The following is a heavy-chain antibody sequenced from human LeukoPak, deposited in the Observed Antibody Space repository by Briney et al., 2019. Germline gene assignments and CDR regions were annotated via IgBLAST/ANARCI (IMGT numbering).Heavy chain of an antibody. J-gene: IGHJ6*02. D-gene: IGHD5-18*01. Sequence: PSETLSLTCTVSGGSISSYYWSWIRQPPGKGLEWIGYIYYSGSTNYNPSLKSRVTISVDTSKNQFSLKLSSVTAADTAVYYCAGQTWDTAMAMDVWGQGTTVTVSS. CDR2: IYYSGST. V-gene: IGHV4-59*08. CDR1: GGSISSYY. CDR3: AGQTWDTAMAMDV.